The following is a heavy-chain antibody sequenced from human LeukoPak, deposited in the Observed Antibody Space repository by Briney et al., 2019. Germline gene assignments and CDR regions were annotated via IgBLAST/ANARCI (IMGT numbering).Heavy chain of an antibody. V-gene: IGHV1-69*05. CDR2: IIPIFGTA. Sequence: SVKVSCKASGGTFSSYAISWVRQAPGQGLEWMGGIIPIFGTANYAQKFQGRVTITTDESTSTAYMELSSLRSEDTAVYYCARARPLQGRGGPAVYDFWSGYYTGIPYYMDVWGKGTTVTVSS. CDR3: ARARPLQGRGGPAVYDFWSGYYTGIPYYMDV. J-gene: IGHJ6*03. D-gene: IGHD3-3*01. CDR1: GGTFSSYA.